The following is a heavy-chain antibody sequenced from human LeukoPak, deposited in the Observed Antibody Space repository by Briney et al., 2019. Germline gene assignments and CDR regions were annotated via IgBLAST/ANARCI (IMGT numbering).Heavy chain of an antibody. D-gene: IGHD4-23*01. CDR3: ARDKSSRFYGGNHYWYFDP. Sequence: PGGSLRLSCAASGFTFSSYWMHWVRQAPGKGLVWVSRINSDGSSTSYADSVKGRFTISRDNAKNTLYLQMNSLRAEDTAVYYCARDKSSRFYGGNHYWYFDPWGRGTLVTVSS. CDR1: GFTFSSYW. V-gene: IGHV3-74*01. CDR2: INSDGSST. J-gene: IGHJ2*01.